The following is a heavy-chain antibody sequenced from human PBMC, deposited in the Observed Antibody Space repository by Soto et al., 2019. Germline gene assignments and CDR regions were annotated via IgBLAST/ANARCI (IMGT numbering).Heavy chain of an antibody. J-gene: IGHJ6*02. CDR1: GGSISSGGYY. CDR3: ASNPGQDYYYYGMDV. CDR2: IYYSGST. V-gene: IGHV4-31*03. Sequence: KLSETLSLTCTVSGGSISSGGYYWSWIRQHPGKGLEWIGYIYYSGSTYYNPSLKSRVTISVDTSKNQFSLKLSSVTAADTAVYHCASNPGQDYYYYGMDVWGQGTTVTVSS.